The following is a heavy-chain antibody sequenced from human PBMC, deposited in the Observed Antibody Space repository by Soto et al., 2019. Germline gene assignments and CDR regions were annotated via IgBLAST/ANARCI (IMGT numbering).Heavy chain of an antibody. J-gene: IGHJ6*02. CDR3: AADSPARYCSSTSCSRYYYGMDV. CDR1: GFTFTSSA. CDR2: IVVGSGNT. D-gene: IGHD2-2*01. V-gene: IGHV1-58*01. Sequence: QMQLVQSGPEVKKPGTSVKVSCKASGFTFTSSAVQWVRQARGQRLEWIGWIVVGSGNTNYAQKFQERVTITRDMSTSTGYMELSSPRSEDTDVYYCAADSPARYCSSTSCSRYYYGMDVWGQGTTVTVSS.